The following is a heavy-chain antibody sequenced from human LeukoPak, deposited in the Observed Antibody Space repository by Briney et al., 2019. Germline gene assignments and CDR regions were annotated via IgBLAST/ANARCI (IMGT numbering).Heavy chain of an antibody. V-gene: IGHV1-69*04. D-gene: IGHD7-27*01. CDR3: ARAPGNDAFDI. CDR2: IIPILGVA. CDR1: GGTFSNYA. J-gene: IGHJ3*02. Sequence: SVKVSCKASGGTFSNYAISWVRQAPGQGLEWMGRIIPILGVANYAQKFQGRVSITADKSMGTAYMELSSLRSEDTAVYFCARAPGNDAFDIWGQGTMVTVSS.